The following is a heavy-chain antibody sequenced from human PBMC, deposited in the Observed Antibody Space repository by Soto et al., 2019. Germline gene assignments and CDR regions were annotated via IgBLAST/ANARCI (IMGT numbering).Heavy chain of an antibody. Sequence: TLSLTCAVYGGSFSGYYWSWIRQPPGKGLEWIGEVNHSGSTNYNPSLKSRVTISVDTSKNQFSLKLSSVTAADTAVYYCARGWSGLVIIRFDPWGQGTLVTVSS. CDR2: VNHSGST. D-gene: IGHD3-9*01. CDR3: ARGWSGLVIIRFDP. V-gene: IGHV4-34*01. J-gene: IGHJ5*02. CDR1: GGSFSGYY.